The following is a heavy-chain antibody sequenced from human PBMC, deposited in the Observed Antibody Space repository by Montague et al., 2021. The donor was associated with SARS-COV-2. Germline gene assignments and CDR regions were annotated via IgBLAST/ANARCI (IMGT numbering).Heavy chain of an antibody. CDR1: GGSISSSSDY. J-gene: IGHJ4*02. D-gene: IGHD3-10*01. CDR2: IYYSGST. V-gene: IGHV4-39*01. CDR3: ARRGWFGELL. Sequence: SETLSLTRSVSGGSISSSSDYWGWIRQPPGKGLEWIGNIYYSGSTYYXSSLKSRVTISVDTSKNQFSLKLSSVTAADTAACYCARRGWFGELLWGQGTLVTVSS.